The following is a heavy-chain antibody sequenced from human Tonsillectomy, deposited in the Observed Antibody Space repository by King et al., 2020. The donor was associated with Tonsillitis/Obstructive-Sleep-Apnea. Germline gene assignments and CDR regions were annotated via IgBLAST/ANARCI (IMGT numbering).Heavy chain of an antibody. CDR1: GFTFSNYA. D-gene: IGHD3-22*01. V-gene: IGHV3-30*04. Sequence: VQLVEAGGGVVQPGRSLRLSCAASGFTFSNYAIHWVRQDPGKGLEWVAVISYDGSNKYYSDSVKGRFTISRDNSKNTLDLQMNSLRAEDTAVYYCAREGIYDSSGYADAFDIWGQGTMVTVSS. CDR2: ISYDGSNK. J-gene: IGHJ3*02. CDR3: AREGIYDSSGYADAFDI.